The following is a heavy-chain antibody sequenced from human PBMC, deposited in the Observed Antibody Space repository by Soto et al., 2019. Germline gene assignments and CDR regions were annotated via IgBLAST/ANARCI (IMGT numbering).Heavy chain of an antibody. CDR3: ARLLGQAVLDV. V-gene: IGHV5-51*01. Sequence: GESLKISCKGSEDSFTSYWIGWVRQMPGKGLEWMGIIYPGDSDTRYSPSFQGQVTISADKSIRTAYLQWSSRKASDTAMYYCARLLGQAVLDVWGQGTTVTVSS. J-gene: IGHJ6*02. CDR1: EDSFTSYW. CDR2: IYPGDSDT. D-gene: IGHD6-19*01.